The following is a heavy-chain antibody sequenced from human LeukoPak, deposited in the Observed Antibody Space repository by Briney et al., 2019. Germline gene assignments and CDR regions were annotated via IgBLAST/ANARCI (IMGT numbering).Heavy chain of an antibody. V-gene: IGHV1-2*02. J-gene: IGHJ4*02. Sequence: ASVKVSCKASGYTFTGYYMHMVRQAPGQGLELMGWINPNSGGTSYAQKFQGRVTMTRDTSVTTAYMELSRLRSDDTAVYYCARYSGYDEPFEYWGQGTLVTVSS. D-gene: IGHD5-12*01. CDR2: INPNSGGT. CDR1: GYTFTGYY. CDR3: ARYSGYDEPFEY.